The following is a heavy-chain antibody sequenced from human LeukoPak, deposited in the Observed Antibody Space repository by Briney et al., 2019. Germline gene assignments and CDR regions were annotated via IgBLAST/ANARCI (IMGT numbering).Heavy chain of an antibody. CDR3: ARGRRVPQQLVGDY. CDR2: INPNRGGT. CDR1: GYTFTGYY. V-gene: IGHV1-2*02. D-gene: IGHD6-13*01. Sequence: GASVKVSCKASGYTFTGYYMHWVRQAPGQGLEWMGWINPNRGGTNYAQKFQGRVTMTRDTSISTAYMELSRLRSDDTAVYYCARGRRVPQQLVGDYWGQGTLVTVSS. J-gene: IGHJ4*02.